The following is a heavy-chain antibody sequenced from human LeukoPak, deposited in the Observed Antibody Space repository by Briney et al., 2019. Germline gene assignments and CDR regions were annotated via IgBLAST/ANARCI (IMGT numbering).Heavy chain of an antibody. Sequence: ASVKVSCKVSGYTLTELSMHWVRQAPGKGLEWMGGFDPEDGETIYAQKFQGRVTMTEDTSTDTAYMELSSLRSEDTAVYYCATVGTYCYDSSGLDYWGQGTLVTVSS. CDR2: FDPEDGET. CDR1: GYTLTELS. V-gene: IGHV1-24*01. J-gene: IGHJ4*02. CDR3: ATVGTYCYDSSGLDY. D-gene: IGHD3-22*01.